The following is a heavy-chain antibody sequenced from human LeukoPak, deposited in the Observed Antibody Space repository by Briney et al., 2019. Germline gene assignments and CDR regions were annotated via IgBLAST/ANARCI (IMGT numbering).Heavy chain of an antibody. J-gene: IGHJ4*02. CDR2: IYSRGAT. V-gene: IGHV3-66*04. Sequence: PGGSLRLSCTTSGFTFNNYGMHWVRQAPGKGLEWVSIIYSRGATFYADSVKGRFTISRENSKNTLWLQMNSLRAEDTAVYYCARLHYDVLTGPFDCWGQGTLVTVSS. CDR1: GFTFNNYG. D-gene: IGHD3-9*01. CDR3: ARLHYDVLTGPFDC.